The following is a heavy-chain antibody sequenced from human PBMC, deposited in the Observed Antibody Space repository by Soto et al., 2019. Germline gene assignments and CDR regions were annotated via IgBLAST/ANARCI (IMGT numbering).Heavy chain of an antibody. CDR3: ARDRTVPLSGSYYYYYGMDL. V-gene: IGHV3-74*01. CDR2: INSDGSST. D-gene: IGHD1-26*01. Sequence: GGSLRLSCAASGFTFSSYWMHWVRQAPGKGLVWVSRINSDGSSTSYADSVKGRFTISRDNAKNTLYLQMNSLRAEDTAVYYCARDRTVPLSGSYYYYYGMDLWGQGTTVTVSS. J-gene: IGHJ6*02. CDR1: GFTFSSYW.